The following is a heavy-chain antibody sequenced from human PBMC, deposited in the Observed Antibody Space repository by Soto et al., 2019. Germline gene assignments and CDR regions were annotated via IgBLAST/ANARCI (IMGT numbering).Heavy chain of an antibody. V-gene: IGHV3-11*05. CDR2: ISGSSGYT. D-gene: IGHD3-10*01. CDR3: ASVRFGELDNYLDH. Sequence: QVQLVESGGGLVKPGGSLRLSCAASGFTFSDRYMSWIRQAPGKGLEWASQISGSSGYTNYADSVKGRFTISRDNAKNLLYLQMNSLRAEDTAVYYCASVRFGELDNYLDHWGQGTLVTVSS. CDR1: GFTFSDRY. J-gene: IGHJ4*02.